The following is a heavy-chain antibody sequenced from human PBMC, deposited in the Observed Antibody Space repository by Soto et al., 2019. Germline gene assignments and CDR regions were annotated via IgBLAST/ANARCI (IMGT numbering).Heavy chain of an antibody. Sequence: SETLSLTCAVSGGSISSGGYSWSWIRQPPGKGLERIGYIYHSGSTSYNPSLKSRVTISVDRSKNQFSLKLSSLTAADTAVYSCPRALEYAAYLVSCNPGGEATLGAV. CDR1: GGSISSGGYS. V-gene: IGHV4-30-2*01. CDR2: IYHSGST. J-gene: IGHJ4*02. CDR3: PRALEYAAYLVSCNP. D-gene: IGHD3-3*01.